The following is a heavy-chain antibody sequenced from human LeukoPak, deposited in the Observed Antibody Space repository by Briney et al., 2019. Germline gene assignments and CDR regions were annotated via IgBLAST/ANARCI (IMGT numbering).Heavy chain of an antibody. CDR2: ISPNSGGT. Sequence: GASVKVSRKASGYTFTAYYMHWVRQAPGQGLEWMGWISPNSGGTNYAQKFQGRVTMTRDTSITTAYMELSRLRSDDTAVYYCASGREYCSGGSCYSSDDAFDIWGQGTMVTVSS. D-gene: IGHD2-15*01. CDR3: ASGREYCSGGSCYSSDDAFDI. J-gene: IGHJ3*02. V-gene: IGHV1-2*02. CDR1: GYTFTAYY.